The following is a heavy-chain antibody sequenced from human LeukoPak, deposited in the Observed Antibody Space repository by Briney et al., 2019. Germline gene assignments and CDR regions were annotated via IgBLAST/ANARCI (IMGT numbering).Heavy chain of an antibody. J-gene: IGHJ4*02. D-gene: IGHD3-9*01. CDR3: ARDFDQGGADYYFAY. CDR1: GFTFNRYA. V-gene: IGHV3-30-3*01. Sequence: PGRSLRLSCAASGFTFNRYAIHWVRQAPGKGLEWVTVIASDGNDQHYADSVKGRFTISRDNSKNTVFLQMNSLRIEDTAVYYCARDFDQGGADYYFAYWGQGTLVTVS. CDR2: IASDGNDQ.